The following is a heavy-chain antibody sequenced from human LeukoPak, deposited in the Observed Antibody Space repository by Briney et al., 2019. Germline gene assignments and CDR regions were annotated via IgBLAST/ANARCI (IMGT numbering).Heavy chain of an antibody. J-gene: IGHJ4*02. CDR1: GFTFTSYS. Sequence: GGSLRLSCTASGFTFTSYSINWVRQAPGKGLEWVSSIDTISSDIYYPDSVRGRFTISRDNVKRSVYLQMNSLRAEDTAVYYCARLITARLKGSYYFDYWGLGTLVTVSS. CDR2: IDTISSDI. V-gene: IGHV3-21*01. CDR3: ARLITARLKGSYYFDY. D-gene: IGHD6-6*01.